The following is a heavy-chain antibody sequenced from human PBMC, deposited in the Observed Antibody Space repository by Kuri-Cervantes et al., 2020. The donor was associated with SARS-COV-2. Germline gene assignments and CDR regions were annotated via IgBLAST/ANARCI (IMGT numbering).Heavy chain of an antibody. J-gene: IGHJ4*02. CDR3: AKRYSSSWTGPFPFDY. V-gene: IGHV3-23*01. CDR1: GFTFSSYA. CDR2: ISGSGGST. D-gene: IGHD6-13*01. Sequence: GGSLRLSCAASGFTFSSYAMSWVRQAPGKGLEWVSAISGSGGSTYYADSVKGRFTISRDNSKNTLYLQMNSLRAEDTAVYYCAKRYSSSWTGPFPFDYWGQGTLVTVSS.